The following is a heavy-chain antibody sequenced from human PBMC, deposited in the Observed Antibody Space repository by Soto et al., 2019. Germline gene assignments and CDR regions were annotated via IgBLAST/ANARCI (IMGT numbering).Heavy chain of an antibody. CDR1: AFTLSNYD. J-gene: IGHJ6*02. CDR2: IGSAGDT. Sequence: EVQLVESGGGLVQPGGSLRLSCAASAFTLSNYDMHWVRQATGKGLEWVSAIGSAGDTYYPGSVKGRFTISRDTAKNSLYLQMNSLRAGDTAVYYCTLGSYSYGVDVWGQGTTVTVSS. V-gene: IGHV3-13*01. CDR3: TLGSYSYGVDV. D-gene: IGHD1-26*01.